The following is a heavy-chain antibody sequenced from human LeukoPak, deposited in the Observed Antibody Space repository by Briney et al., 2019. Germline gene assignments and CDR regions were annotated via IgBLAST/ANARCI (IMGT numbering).Heavy chain of an antibody. Sequence: AETLSLTCTVSSGSISGFYWSWIRQPPGKGLEWTGYTYYTGSTHYNPSLRSRVTISVDTSKNQFSLKLSSVTAADTAVYYCGRDALVGYFSYYYMDVWGKGTTVTVSS. CDR2: TYYTGST. CDR3: GRDALVGYFSYYYMDV. V-gene: IGHV4-59*01. D-gene: IGHD2-15*01. CDR1: SGSISGFY. J-gene: IGHJ6*03.